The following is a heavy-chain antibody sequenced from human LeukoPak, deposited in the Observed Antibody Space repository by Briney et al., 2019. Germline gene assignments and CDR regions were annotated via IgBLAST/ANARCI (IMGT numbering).Heavy chain of an antibody. J-gene: IGHJ4*02. V-gene: IGHV4-39*01. D-gene: IGHD3-10*01. CDR1: GGSISSTSYY. Sequence: SETLSLTCTVSGGSISSTSYYWGCVHQPPGKGLEWIGSIYYSGSTYYKPSLKGRLTISVDTSKNQFSLKLSSVTAADTAVYYCARHLVRGAEIDYWGQGTPVTVSS. CDR3: ARHLVRGAEIDY. CDR2: IYYSGST.